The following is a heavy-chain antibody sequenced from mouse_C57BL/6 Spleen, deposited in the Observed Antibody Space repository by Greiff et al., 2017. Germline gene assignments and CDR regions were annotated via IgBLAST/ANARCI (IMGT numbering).Heavy chain of an antibody. CDR3: ARSLYYDYDVYAMDY. J-gene: IGHJ4*01. CDR2: FYPGSGSI. V-gene: IGHV1-62-2*01. CDR1: GYTFTEYT. Sequence: VQLQESGAELVKPGASVKLSCKASGYTFTEYTIHWVKQRSGQGLEWIGWFYPGSGSIKYNEKFKDKATLTADKSSSTVYMELSRLTSEDSAVYYCARSLYYDYDVYAMDYWGQGTSVTVSS. D-gene: IGHD2-4*01.